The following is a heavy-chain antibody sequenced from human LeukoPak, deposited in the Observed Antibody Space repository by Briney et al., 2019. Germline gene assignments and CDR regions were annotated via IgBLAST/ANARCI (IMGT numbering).Heavy chain of an antibody. D-gene: IGHD6-13*01. J-gene: IGHJ5*02. CDR1: GYTFTGYY. Sequence: VASVKVSCKASGYTFTGYYMHWVRQAPGQGLEWMGWINPNSGGTNYAQKFQGRVTMTRDTSISTAYMELSRLRSDDTAVYYCARGGRIAVARRWFDPWGQGTLVTVSS. CDR3: ARGGRIAVARRWFDP. V-gene: IGHV1-2*02. CDR2: INPNSGGT.